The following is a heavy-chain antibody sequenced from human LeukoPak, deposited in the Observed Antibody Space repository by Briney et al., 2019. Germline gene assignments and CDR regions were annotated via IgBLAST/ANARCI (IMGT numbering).Heavy chain of an antibody. CDR1: GFTFSTYT. D-gene: IGHD4-17*01. CDR2: ISGSGGST. Sequence: PGGSLRLSCAASGFTFSTYTMNWVRQAPGKGLEWVSAISGSGGSTYYADSVKGRFTISRDNSKNTLYLRMNSLRAEDTAVYYCARDDGDYGIDYWGQGTLVTVSS. J-gene: IGHJ4*02. CDR3: ARDDGDYGIDY. V-gene: IGHV3-23*01.